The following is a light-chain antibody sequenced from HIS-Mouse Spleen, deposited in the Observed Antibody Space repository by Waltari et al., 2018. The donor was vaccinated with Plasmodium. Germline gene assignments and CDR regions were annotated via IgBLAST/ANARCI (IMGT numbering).Light chain of an antibody. CDR3: SSYTSSSTRV. J-gene: IGLJ2*01. CDR2: EVS. V-gene: IGLV2-14*01. CDR1: SRDVGGYTY. Sequence: QSALTQPASVSGSPGQSITISCTGTSRDVGGYTYVSWYQQHPGKAPKLMSYEVSNRPSGVSNRFSGSKSGNTASLTISGLQAEDEADYYCSSYTSSSTRVFGGGTKLTVL.